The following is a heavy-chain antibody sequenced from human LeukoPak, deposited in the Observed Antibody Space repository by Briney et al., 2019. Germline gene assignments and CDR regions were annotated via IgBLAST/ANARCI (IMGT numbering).Heavy chain of an antibody. CDR3: ARTRGYSYGWDY. V-gene: IGHV4-59*01. Sequence: SETLSLTCTVSGGPISSYYWSWIRQPPGKGLEWIGYIYYSGSTNYNPSLKSRVTISVDTSKNQFSLKLSSVTAADTAVYYCARTRGYSYGWDYWGQGTLVTVSS. J-gene: IGHJ4*02. CDR2: IYYSGST. D-gene: IGHD5-18*01. CDR1: GGPISSYY.